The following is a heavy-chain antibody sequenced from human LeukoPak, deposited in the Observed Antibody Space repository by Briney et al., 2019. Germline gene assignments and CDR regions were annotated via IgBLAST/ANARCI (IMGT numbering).Heavy chain of an antibody. CDR2: ISYDGSNK. CDR1: GFTFSSYV. Sequence: GGSLTLSCAPSGFTFSSYVMHWVRQAPGKGLEWVAFISYDGSNKYYADSVKGRFTISRDNAKNSLYPQMNSLRVEDTAVYYCARDCGSDCSQAFDIWGQGTMVTVSS. CDR3: ARDCGSDCSQAFDI. J-gene: IGHJ3*02. V-gene: IGHV3-30*03. D-gene: IGHD2-21*02.